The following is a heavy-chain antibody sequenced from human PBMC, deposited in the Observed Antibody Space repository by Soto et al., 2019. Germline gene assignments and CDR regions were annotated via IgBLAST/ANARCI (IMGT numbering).Heavy chain of an antibody. Sequence: GGSLRLSWAASGFIFSSYSMNWVRQAPGKGLEWVAHISSSSSTIKYADSVEGRFTISRDHDKNSLYLQMNSLTDEDTAVYYRARDLHYDYVWGDSRYFVYWGPGTWVTVSS. D-gene: IGHD3-16*01. CDR3: ARDLHYDYVWGDSRYFVY. CDR1: GFIFSSYS. V-gene: IGHV3-48*02. CDR2: ISSSSSTI. J-gene: IGHJ4*02.